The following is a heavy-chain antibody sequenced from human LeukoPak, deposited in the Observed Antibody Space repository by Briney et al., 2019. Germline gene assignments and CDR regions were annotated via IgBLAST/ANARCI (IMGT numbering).Heavy chain of an antibody. J-gene: IGHJ4*02. CDR1: GYTFTSYG. CDR3: ARAPYDFWSGYPEGIDH. Sequence: ASVKVSCKASGYTFTSYGISWVRQAPGQGLEWMGWISAYNGNTNYAQKLQGRVTMTTDTSTSTAYMELRSLRSDDTAVYYCARAPYDFWSGYPEGIDHWGQGTLVTVSS. V-gene: IGHV1-18*01. D-gene: IGHD3-3*01. CDR2: ISAYNGNT.